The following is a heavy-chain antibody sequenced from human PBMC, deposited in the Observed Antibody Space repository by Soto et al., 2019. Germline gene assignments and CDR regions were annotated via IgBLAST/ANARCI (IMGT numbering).Heavy chain of an antibody. V-gene: IGHV5-51*01. D-gene: IGHD4-4*01. CDR1: GYTVTNYW. Sequence: GESLKSSCQTSGYTVTNYWIGWVRHMPGRGVELMVLIFRRDSDTRYNSSFEGQVTISSYRSITTAYLQWTSLNASDTAIYFCARLGYRLQPIYXWGQVTPVTVSX. J-gene: IGHJ4*02. CDR3: ARLGYRLQPIYX. CDR2: IFRRDSDT.